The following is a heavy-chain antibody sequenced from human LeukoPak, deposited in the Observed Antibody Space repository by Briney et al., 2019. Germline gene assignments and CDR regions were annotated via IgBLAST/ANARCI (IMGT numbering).Heavy chain of an antibody. CDR1: GGSISSYY. V-gene: IGHV4-59*08. CDR2: IYYSGST. Sequence: SETLSLTCTVSGGSISSYYWSWIRQPPGKGLEWIGYIYYSGSTNYNPSLKSRVTISVDTSKNQFSLKLSSVTAADTAVYYCARHLHCSSTSCYESYYYYGMDVWGQGTTVTVPS. CDR3: ARHLHCSSTSCYESYYYYGMDV. J-gene: IGHJ6*02. D-gene: IGHD2-2*01.